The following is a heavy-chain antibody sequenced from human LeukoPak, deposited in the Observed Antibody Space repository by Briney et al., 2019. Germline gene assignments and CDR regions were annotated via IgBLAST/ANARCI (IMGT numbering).Heavy chain of an antibody. D-gene: IGHD2-2*01. CDR3: ARDRKKGYCSSTSCYEVSWFDP. CDR2: IYYSGST. J-gene: IGHJ5*02. CDR1: GGSISSYY. V-gene: IGHV4-59*01. Sequence: SETLSLTCTVSGGSISSYYWSWIRQPPGKGLEWIGYIYYSGSTNYNPSLKGRVTISVDTSKNQFSLKLSSVTAADTAVYYCARDRKKGYCSSTSCYEVSWFDPWGQGTLVTVSS.